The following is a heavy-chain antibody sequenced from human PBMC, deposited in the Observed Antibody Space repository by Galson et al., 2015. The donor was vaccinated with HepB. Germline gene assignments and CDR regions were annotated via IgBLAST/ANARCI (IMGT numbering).Heavy chain of an antibody. Sequence: SLRLSCAASAFTFSNYNMNWVRQAPGKGLQWVTSISKSRRFVSYTESVKGRFTISRDNAKNLLYLQMNSLRAEDTAVYYCARDPLSSGSIYNEVWFDHWGQGALVTVSS. V-gene: IGHV3-21*01. D-gene: IGHD3-10*01. CDR2: ISKSRRFV. J-gene: IGHJ5*02. CDR1: AFTFSNYN. CDR3: ARDPLSSGSIYNEVWFDH.